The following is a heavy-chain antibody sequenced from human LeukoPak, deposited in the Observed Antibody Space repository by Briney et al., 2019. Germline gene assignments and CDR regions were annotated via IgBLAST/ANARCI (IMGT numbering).Heavy chain of an antibody. J-gene: IGHJ5*02. D-gene: IGHD2-2*01. CDR1: GYTFTGYY. CDR2: INPNSGGT. Sequence: GASVKVSCKASGYTFTGYYMHWVRQAPGQGLEWMGWINPNSGGTNYAQKFQGRVTMTRDTSISTAYMELGRLRSDDTAVYYCARVLVVVVPAAIYAVWFDPWGQGTLVTVSS. CDR3: ARVLVVVVPAAIYAVWFDP. V-gene: IGHV1-2*02.